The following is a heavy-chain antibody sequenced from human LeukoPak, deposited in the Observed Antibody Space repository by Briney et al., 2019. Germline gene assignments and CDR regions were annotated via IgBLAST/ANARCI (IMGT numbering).Heavy chain of an antibody. V-gene: IGHV4-34*01. D-gene: IGHD3-10*01. CDR3: ARQFGGSGSYYAPSGIDY. Sequence: SETLSLTCAVYGGSFSGYYWSWIRQPPGKGLEWLGEINHSGSTNYNPSLKSRVTISVDTSKNQFSLKLSSVTAADTAVYYCARQFGGSGSYYAPSGIDYWGQGTLVTVSS. CDR1: GGSFSGYY. CDR2: INHSGST. J-gene: IGHJ4*02.